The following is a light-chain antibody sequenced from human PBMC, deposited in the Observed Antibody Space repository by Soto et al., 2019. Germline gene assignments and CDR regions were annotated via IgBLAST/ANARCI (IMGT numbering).Light chain of an antibody. CDR1: QSISSW. J-gene: IGKJ2*01. CDR2: GAS. Sequence: DIQMTQSPFTLSASVGDRVTITCRASQSISSWLAWYQQTPGKAPKLLIYGASTRATAIPARFSGSGSGTEFTLTISSLQSEDFAVSYCQQYNNWPHMYTFGQGTKVDIK. V-gene: IGKV1-5*01. CDR3: QQYNNWPHMYT.